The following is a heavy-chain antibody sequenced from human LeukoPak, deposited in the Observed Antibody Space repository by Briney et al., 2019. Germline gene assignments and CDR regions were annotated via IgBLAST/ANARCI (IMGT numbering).Heavy chain of an antibody. J-gene: IGHJ3*02. CDR3: ARHSRQVIRFPDAFDI. CDR1: GGTFGSYA. V-gene: IGHV1-69*01. D-gene: IGHD3-3*01. CDR2: IIPIFGTA. Sequence: GSSVKVSCKASGGTFGSYAISWVRQAPGQGLEWMGGIIPIFGTANYAQKFQGRVTITADESTSTAYMELSSLRSEDTAVYYCARHSRQVIRFPDAFDIWGQGTMVTVSS.